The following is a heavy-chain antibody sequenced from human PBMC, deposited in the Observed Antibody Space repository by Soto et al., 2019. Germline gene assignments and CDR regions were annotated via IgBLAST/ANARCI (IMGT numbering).Heavy chain of an antibody. Sequence: GESLKISCQGSGYSFTSYWIGWVRQMPGKGLEWMGIIYPGDSDTRYSPSFQGQVTISADKSISTAYLQWSSLKASDTAMYYCARRLVVTADANWFDPWGQGTLVTVSS. J-gene: IGHJ5*02. D-gene: IGHD2-21*02. CDR1: GYSFTSYW. CDR3: ARRLVVTADANWFDP. V-gene: IGHV5-51*01. CDR2: IYPGDSDT.